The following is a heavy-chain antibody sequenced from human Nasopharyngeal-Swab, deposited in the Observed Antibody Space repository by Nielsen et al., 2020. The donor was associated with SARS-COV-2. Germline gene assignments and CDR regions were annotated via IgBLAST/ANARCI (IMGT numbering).Heavy chain of an antibody. V-gene: IGHV3-33*01. CDR2: IWHDGGNK. Sequence: GESLKISCATSGFTFTTYGMQWVRQSLGKRLERVAVIWHDGGNKYYADSVKGRFTISRDNSMNTLYLQMNSLRAEDTAVYYCARAGALSAGTPTSWIDYWGQGTLVTVSS. CDR1: GFTFTTYG. CDR3: ARAGALSAGTPTSWIDY. D-gene: IGHD1-7*01. J-gene: IGHJ4*02.